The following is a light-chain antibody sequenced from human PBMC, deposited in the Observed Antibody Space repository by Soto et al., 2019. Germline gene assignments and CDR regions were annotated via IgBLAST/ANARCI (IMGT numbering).Light chain of an antibody. CDR1: QSVRTY. V-gene: IGKV3-20*01. Sequence: EIVLTQCPVTLSLSPGERATLSCRASQSVRTYLAWYQVKPGQAPRLLIYGASTRATGIPDMFSGSGSGTDFTLTISRLEPEYFALYYCQQCGSSPTFGQGTRLEI. CDR2: GAS. CDR3: QQCGSSPT. J-gene: IGKJ5*01.